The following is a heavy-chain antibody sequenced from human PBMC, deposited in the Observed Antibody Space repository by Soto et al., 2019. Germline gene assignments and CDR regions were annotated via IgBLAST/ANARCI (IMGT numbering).Heavy chain of an antibody. CDR2: IRDGGGST. J-gene: IGHJ4*02. D-gene: IGHD4-4*01. CDR1: GFTFDRYV. Sequence: GGSLRLSCVASGFTFDRYVMSWIRQAPGKGLEWVSSIRDGGGSTDYAGFVKGRFTISRDNSKKTLFLQMNTLRAEDTAVYFCAARQTHDYNNEEPSTLFIGVSLAPPRWGQGTL. V-gene: IGHV3-23*01. CDR3: AARQTHDYNNEEPSTLFIGVSLAPPR.